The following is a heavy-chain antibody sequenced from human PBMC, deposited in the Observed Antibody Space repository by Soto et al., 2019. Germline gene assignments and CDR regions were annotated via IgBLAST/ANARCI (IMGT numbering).Heavy chain of an antibody. CDR3: GRGGTPIDY. CDR1: GYTFTNFG. D-gene: IGHD3-16*01. V-gene: IGHV1-18*01. Sequence: QVQLVQSGAEVKKPGASVQVSCKASGYTFTNFGISWVRQAPGQGLEWMGWISAYNGNTNYAQNFQGRFTITTDTTTSTAYMQQRSLRSDDKAVYYCGRGGTPIDYWGQGTLVTVSS. CDR2: ISAYNGNT. J-gene: IGHJ4*02.